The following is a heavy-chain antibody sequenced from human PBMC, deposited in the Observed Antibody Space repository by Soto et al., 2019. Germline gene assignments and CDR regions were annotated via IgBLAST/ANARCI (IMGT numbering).Heavy chain of an antibody. J-gene: IGHJ6*02. CDR3: ARGETYLGV. CDR1: GGTFSKYA. CDR2: IIPIFATA. V-gene: IGHV1-69*01. Sequence: QVQLVQSGAEVKRPRSSVKVSCKSSGGTFSKYAITWVRQAPGQGLEWMGGIIPIFATAKYAQKFQGRVSITEDESTSTAPMELSSLRSEDTAVYYCARGETYLGVWGQGTTVTVTS. D-gene: IGHD3-16*01.